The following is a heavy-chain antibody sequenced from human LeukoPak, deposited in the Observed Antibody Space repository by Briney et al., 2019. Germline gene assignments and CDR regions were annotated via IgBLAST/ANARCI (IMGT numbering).Heavy chain of an antibody. V-gene: IGHV3-11*01. J-gene: IGHJ5*02. CDR3: ATDGAGFDT. CDR1: GFTFNGYY. Sequence: GSLRLPCGASGFTFNGYYMRWIRQAPGEGLEWLSYINIGGTNTHYADSVKGRFTISRDNAKKSLYLEMNNLRAEDTAVYYCATDGAGFDTWGQGVLVTVSS. CDR2: INIGGTNT.